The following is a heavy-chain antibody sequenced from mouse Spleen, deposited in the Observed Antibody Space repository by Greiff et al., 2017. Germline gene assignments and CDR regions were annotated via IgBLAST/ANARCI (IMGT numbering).Heavy chain of an antibody. D-gene: IGHD2-14*01. V-gene: IGHV5-17*01. J-gene: IGHJ4*01. CDR3: ARPERDDDLDAMDY. Sequence: EVKVVESGGGLVKPGGSLKLSCAASGFTFSDYGMHWVRQAPEKGLEWVAYISSGSSTIYYADTVKGRFTISRDNAKNTLFLQMTSLRSEDTAMYYCARPERDDDLDAMDYWGQGTSVTVSS. CDR2: ISSGSSTI. CDR1: GFTFSDYG.